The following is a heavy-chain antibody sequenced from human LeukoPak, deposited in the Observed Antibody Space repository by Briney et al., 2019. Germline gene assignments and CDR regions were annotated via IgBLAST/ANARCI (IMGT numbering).Heavy chain of an antibody. CDR1: GYTFTSYY. D-gene: IGHD5-12*01. V-gene: IGHV1-46*01. J-gene: IGHJ6*02. Sequence: ASVKVSCKASGYTFTSYYMHWVRQAPGQGLEWMGIINPSGGSTSYAQKFQGRVTMTRDTSTSTVYMELSSLRAEDTAVYYCARDLVATTRSYYYYYGMDVWGQGTTVTVSS. CDR3: ARDLVATTRSYYYYYGMDV. CDR2: INPSGGST.